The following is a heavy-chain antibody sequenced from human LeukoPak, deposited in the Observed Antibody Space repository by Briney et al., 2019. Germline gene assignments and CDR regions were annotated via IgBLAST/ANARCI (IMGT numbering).Heavy chain of an antibody. CDR2: IGRDGTAI. J-gene: IGHJ1*01. Sequence: PGGSLRLSCVASGFTFNDYYMGWIRQAPGKGLEWVSYIGRDGTAIYYADSAKGRFTISRDNTEKSLYLQMNSLRADDSSVYFCVRLWGGLTMSRFLDSWGQGTPVTVSS. CDR3: VRLWGGLTMSRFLDS. D-gene: IGHD3-16*01. CDR1: GFTFNDYY. V-gene: IGHV3-11*01.